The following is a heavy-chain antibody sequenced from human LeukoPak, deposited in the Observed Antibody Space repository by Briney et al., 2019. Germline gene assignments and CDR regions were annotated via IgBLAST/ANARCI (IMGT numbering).Heavy chain of an antibody. CDR3: AKGYYDFWSGYQPQFDY. CDR1: GFTFTNYA. CDR2: ISGSGGST. Sequence: GGSLRLSCAASGFTFTNYAMSWVRQAPGKGLEWVSAISGSGGSTYYADSVKGRFTISRDNSKNTLYLQMNSLRAEDTAVYYCAKGYYDFWSGYQPQFDYWGQGTLVTVSS. J-gene: IGHJ4*02. V-gene: IGHV3-23*01. D-gene: IGHD3-3*01.